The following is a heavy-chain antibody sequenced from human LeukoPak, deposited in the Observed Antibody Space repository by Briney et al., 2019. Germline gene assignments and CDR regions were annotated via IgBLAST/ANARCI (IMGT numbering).Heavy chain of an antibody. Sequence: WGSLRLSCVASGFTFSNYWMNWVRQGPGKGLECVSYISSSSSTLFYADSAKGRFSISRDNAKNSLYLQMNSLRAEDTAVYYCARDHPRRLYDSQARDTFDIWGQGTMVTVSS. CDR1: GFTFSNYW. V-gene: IGHV3-48*01. J-gene: IGHJ3*02. CDR2: ISSSSSTL. D-gene: IGHD3-22*01. CDR3: ARDHPRRLYDSQARDTFDI.